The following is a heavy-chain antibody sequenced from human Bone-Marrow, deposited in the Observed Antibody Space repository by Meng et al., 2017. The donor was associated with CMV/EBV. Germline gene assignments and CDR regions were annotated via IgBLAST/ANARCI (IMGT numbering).Heavy chain of an antibody. CDR1: GFTFSTYW. D-gene: IGHD1-26*01. CDR3: VKGGTQDLDY. Sequence: GGSLRLSCAASGFTFSTYWMGWVRQVPGKGLEWVANIKYDGSEKYYVDSLKGRFTIARDNVKNSLFLQMNGLRADDTAMYYCVKGGTQDLDYWGQGTLVPSPQ. J-gene: IGHJ4*02. CDR2: IKYDGSEK. V-gene: IGHV3-7*01.